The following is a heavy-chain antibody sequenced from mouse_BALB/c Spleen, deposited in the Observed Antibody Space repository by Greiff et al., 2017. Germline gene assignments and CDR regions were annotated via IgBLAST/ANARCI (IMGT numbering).Heavy chain of an antibody. J-gene: IGHJ4*01. CDR3: ASERIYDGYYDAMDY. Sequence: VQLKESGAELVKPGASVKLSCTASGFNIKDTYMHWVKQRPEQGLEWIGRIDPANGNTKYDPKFQGKATITADTSSNTAYLQLSSLTSEDTAVYYCASERIYDGYYDAMDYWGQGTSVTVSS. CDR2: IDPANGNT. CDR1: GFNIKDTY. V-gene: IGHV14-3*02. D-gene: IGHD2-3*01.